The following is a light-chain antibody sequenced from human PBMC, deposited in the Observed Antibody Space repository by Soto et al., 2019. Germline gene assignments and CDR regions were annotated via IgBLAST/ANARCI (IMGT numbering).Light chain of an antibody. V-gene: IGLV1-40*01. CDR2: GNT. Sequence: QTVVTQPPSVSGAPGQRVTISCTGSSSNIGAGYDVHWYQQRPGTAPKLLIFGNTNRPSGVPDRFSGSKSGTSASLAITGLQAEDEGDYYCQSYDSTLSARDVFGTGTKVTVL. CDR3: QSYDSTLSARDV. J-gene: IGLJ1*01. CDR1: SSNIGAGYD.